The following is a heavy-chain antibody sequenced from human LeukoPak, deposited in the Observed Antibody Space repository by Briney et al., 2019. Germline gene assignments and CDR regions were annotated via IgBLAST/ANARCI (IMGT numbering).Heavy chain of an antibody. J-gene: IGHJ4*02. D-gene: IGHD1/OR15-1a*01. CDR1: GYSINNAHY. CDR2: ISQSAIA. Sequence: SETLSLTCAVSGYSINNAHYWAWIRQPPGKGLEWIGNISQSAIASYNHSLKSRVTISLDTSNNHFSLDLRSVTAADTAVYFCARASVEHSIVAGDYFDYWGQGTLVTVSS. V-gene: IGHV4-38-2*01. CDR3: ARASVEHSIVAGDYFDY.